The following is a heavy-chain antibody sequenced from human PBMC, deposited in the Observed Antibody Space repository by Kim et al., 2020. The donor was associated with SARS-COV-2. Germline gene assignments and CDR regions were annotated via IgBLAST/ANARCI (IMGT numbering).Heavy chain of an antibody. Sequence: ASVKVSCKTSGYTFTTYTIQWVRQAPGQSLEWMGWINAVSGPPNSSPTFQVIFTITRDTSASPAYLALSSLRSDATAVYSCARDLSRGSSSCYGAWGQGTLVTVSS. D-gene: IGHD6-13*01. V-gene: IGHV1-3*01. CDR2: INAVSGPP. CDR1: GYTFTTYT. CDR3: ARDLSRGSSSCYGA. J-gene: IGHJ5*02.